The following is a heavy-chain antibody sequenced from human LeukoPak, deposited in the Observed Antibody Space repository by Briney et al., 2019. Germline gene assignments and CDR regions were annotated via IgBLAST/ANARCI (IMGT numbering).Heavy chain of an antibody. V-gene: IGHV3-23*01. Sequence: GGSLRLSCAASGFTFSSYAMSWVRQAPGKGLEWVSAISGSGGSTYYADSVKGRFTISSDNSKNTLYLQMNSLRAEDTAVYYCAKDDYYDSSGYYSLDYWGQGTLVTVSS. CDR2: ISGSGGST. CDR3: AKDDYYDSSGYYSLDY. CDR1: GFTFSSYA. D-gene: IGHD3-22*01. J-gene: IGHJ4*02.